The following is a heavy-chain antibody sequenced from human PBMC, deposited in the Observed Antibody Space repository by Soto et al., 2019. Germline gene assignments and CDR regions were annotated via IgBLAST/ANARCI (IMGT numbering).Heavy chain of an antibody. V-gene: IGHV3-48*02. Sequence: EVQLVESGGDLVQRGGSLRLSCVASGFTFSVYSMNWVRQAPGKGLEWFSYITSDTKTIKYADSVKGRFTISRDNAKKSVYLQMNSLRDEVTAVYYCARSVEGHFDYWGQGTVVTVSS. D-gene: IGHD6-19*01. CDR3: ARSVEGHFDY. CDR2: ITSDTKTI. CDR1: GFTFSVYS. J-gene: IGHJ4*02.